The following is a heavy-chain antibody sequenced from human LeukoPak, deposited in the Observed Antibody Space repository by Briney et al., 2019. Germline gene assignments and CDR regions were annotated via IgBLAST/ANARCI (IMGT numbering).Heavy chain of an antibody. CDR1: GFTFSSYG. V-gene: IGHV3-30*02. J-gene: IGHJ4*02. D-gene: IGHD6-13*01. CDR2: IRYDGSNK. CDR3: AKEPIIAAAGRFDY. Sequence: GGSLRLSCAASGFTFSSYGMPWVRQAPGKGLEWVAFIRYDGSNKYYADSVKGRFTISRDNSKNTLYLQMNSLRAEDTTVYYCAKEPIIAAAGRFDYWGQGTLVTVSS.